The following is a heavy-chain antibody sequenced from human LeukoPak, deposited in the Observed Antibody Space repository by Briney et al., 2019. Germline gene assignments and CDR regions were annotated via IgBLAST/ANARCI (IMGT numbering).Heavy chain of an antibody. CDR2: IYYSGST. D-gene: IGHD3-3*01. Sequence: PSETLSLTCTVSGGSVSSGSYYWSWIRQPPGKGLEWIGYIYYSGSTNYNPSLKSRVTISVDTSKNQFSLKLSSVTAADTAVYYCAGGGYDFWSGYSNLDYWGQGTLVTVSS. V-gene: IGHV4-61*01. CDR3: AGGGYDFWSGYSNLDY. J-gene: IGHJ4*02. CDR1: GGSVSSGSYY.